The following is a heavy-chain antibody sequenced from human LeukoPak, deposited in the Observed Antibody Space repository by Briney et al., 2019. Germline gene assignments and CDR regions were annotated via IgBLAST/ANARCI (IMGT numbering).Heavy chain of an antibody. CDR3: ASLFLCYGCSSSSHNFNI. J-gene: IGHJ3*02. CDR2: VNSDGSST. CDR1: GFTFSNAW. Sequence: GGSLRLSCAATGFTFSNAWMSWVRQAPGKGLVWVSRVNSDGSSTTYADSVKGRFTISRDNAKNTLYLQMNSLRAEDTAVYYRASLFLCYGCSSSSHNFNIWGQGTMVTVSS. V-gene: IGHV3-74*01. D-gene: IGHD6-6*01.